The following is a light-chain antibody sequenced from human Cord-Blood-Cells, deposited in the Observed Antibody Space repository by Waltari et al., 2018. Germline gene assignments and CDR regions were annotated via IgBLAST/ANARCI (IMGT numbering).Light chain of an antibody. CDR3: QQSYSTPPT. J-gene: IGKJ4*01. CDR2: AAS. V-gene: IGKV1-39*01. Sequence: DIQMTQSPSSLSESVGDRVTITCRASQSISSYLNWYQQKPGKDPKLLIYAASSLQSGVPSRFSGSGSGTDFTLTISSLQPEDFATYYCQQSYSTPPTFGGGTKVEIK. CDR1: QSISSY.